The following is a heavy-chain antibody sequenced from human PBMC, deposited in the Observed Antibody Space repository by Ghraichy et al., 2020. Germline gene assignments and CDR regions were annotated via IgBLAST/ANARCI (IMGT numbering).Heavy chain of an antibody. D-gene: IGHD2-2*01. CDR3: ARQPCSSNRCPWSYY. Sequence: GGSLRLSCAASAFTFSSYAIHWVRQAPGKGLEWVALISDDGFTKYYADSVKGRFSISRDNSKNTLYLQMNSLRAEDTAVYYCARQPCSSNRCPWSYYWGQGTLVTVSS. V-gene: IGHV3-30*04. CDR2: ISDDGFTK. J-gene: IGHJ4*02. CDR1: AFTFSSYA.